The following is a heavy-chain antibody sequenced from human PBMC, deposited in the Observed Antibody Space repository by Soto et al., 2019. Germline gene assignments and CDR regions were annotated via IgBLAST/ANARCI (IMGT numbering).Heavy chain of an antibody. Sequence: ASLKVSCKASGYTFTSYAMHWVRQAPGQRLEWMGWINAGNGNTKYSQKFQGRVTITRDTSASTAYMELSSLRSEDTAVYYCARDPPPRAKAAAPRLNYYGMDVWGQGTTVTVSS. CDR3: ARDPPPRAKAAAPRLNYYGMDV. D-gene: IGHD6-13*01. CDR2: INAGNGNT. CDR1: GYTFTSYA. J-gene: IGHJ6*02. V-gene: IGHV1-3*01.